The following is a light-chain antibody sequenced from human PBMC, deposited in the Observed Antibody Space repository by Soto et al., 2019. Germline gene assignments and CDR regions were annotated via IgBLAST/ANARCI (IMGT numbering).Light chain of an antibody. CDR1: SSDVGAYNY. CDR2: EVS. V-gene: IGLV2-14*01. CDR3: ISYTYSIAPSSSTPVV. Sequence: QSALTQPASVSGSPGQSITISCTGTSSDVGAYNYVSWYQQHPGKAPKLMIYEVSNRPSGVPNRFSGSKSGNTASLTISGLQAEDEADYYCISYTYSIAPSSSTPVVFGGGTNLTVL. J-gene: IGLJ2*01.